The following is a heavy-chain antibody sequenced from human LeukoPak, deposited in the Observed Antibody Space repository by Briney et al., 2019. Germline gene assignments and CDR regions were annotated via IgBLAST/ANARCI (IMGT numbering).Heavy chain of an antibody. CDR3: ARLCEHGYNWVDS. CDR1: GYEFTTFC. D-gene: IGHD5-24*01. CDR2: IHPTDSDT. V-gene: IGHV5-51*03. Sequence: GETLKISCEASGYEFTTFCIGWVRQIPRKGLEWIVIIHPTDSDTRYSPSFQVQVTISVDKSISTVYLQWTSLQGSDTAMYYCARLCEHGYNWVDSWGQGSGITVSS. J-gene: IGHJ5*01.